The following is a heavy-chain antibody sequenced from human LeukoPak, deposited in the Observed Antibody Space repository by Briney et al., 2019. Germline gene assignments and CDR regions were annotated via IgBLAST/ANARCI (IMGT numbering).Heavy chain of an antibody. V-gene: IGHV4-38-2*02. CDR3: ARLLIPARPRFDY. J-gene: IGHJ4*02. CDR2: IYRNRST. D-gene: IGHD6-6*01. Sequence: SETLSLTCTVSSYSISSGYYWGWIRQPPGKGLEWFGNIYRNRSTSYNPSLKSRVTISVDTSTNQFSLKLSSVTAADTAGYYCARLLIPARPRFDYWGQGTLVTVSS. CDR1: SYSISSGYY.